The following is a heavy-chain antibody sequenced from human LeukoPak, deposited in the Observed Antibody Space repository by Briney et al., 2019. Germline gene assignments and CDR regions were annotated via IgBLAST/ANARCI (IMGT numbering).Heavy chain of an antibody. CDR2: ISGSGGST. CDR3: AKRIVVVFTFDY. D-gene: IGHD3-22*01. V-gene: IGHV3-23*01. CDR1: GFTFSSYA. Sequence: GSLRLSCAASGFTFSSYAMSWVRQAPGKGLEWVSAISGSGGSTYYADSVKGRFTISRDNSKNTLYLQMNSLRAEDTAVYYCAKRIVVVFTFDYWGQGTLVTVSS. J-gene: IGHJ4*02.